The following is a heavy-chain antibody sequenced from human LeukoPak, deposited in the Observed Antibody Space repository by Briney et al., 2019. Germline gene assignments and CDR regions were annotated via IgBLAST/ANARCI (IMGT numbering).Heavy chain of an antibody. CDR1: GYTFTSYY. CDR3: ARTGSPGAFDY. Sequence: ASVKVSCKASGYTFTSYYRHWVRQAPGQGLEWMGIINPSGGSTSYAQKFQGRVTMTRDMSTSTVYMELSSLRSEDTAVYYCARTGSPGAFDYWGQGTLVTVSS. D-gene: IGHD7-27*01. J-gene: IGHJ4*02. V-gene: IGHV1-46*01. CDR2: INPSGGST.